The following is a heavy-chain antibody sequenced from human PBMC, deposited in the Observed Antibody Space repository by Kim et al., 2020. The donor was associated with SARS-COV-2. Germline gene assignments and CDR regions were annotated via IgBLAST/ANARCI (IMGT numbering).Heavy chain of an antibody. Sequence: KGRFTISRDNAKNSLYLRMNSLRAEDTAVYYCARDRAAAGTSYYYYGMDVWGQGTTVTVSS. CDR3: ARDRAAAGTSYYYYGMDV. D-gene: IGHD6-13*01. V-gene: IGHV3-11*05. J-gene: IGHJ6*02.